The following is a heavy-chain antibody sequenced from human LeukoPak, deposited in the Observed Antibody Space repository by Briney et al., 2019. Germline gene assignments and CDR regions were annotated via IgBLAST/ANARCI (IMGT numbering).Heavy chain of an antibody. V-gene: IGHV4-4*02. Sequence: PSETLSLTCAVSGGSISSSNWWSWVRQPPGKGLEWIGEIYHSGSTNYNPSLKSRVTISVDTSRNQFSLKLSSVTAADTAVYYCARYDVWGSYRAFDYWGQGTLVTVLS. CDR3: ARYDVWGSYRAFDY. CDR2: IYHSGST. CDR1: GGSISSSNW. D-gene: IGHD3-16*02. J-gene: IGHJ4*02.